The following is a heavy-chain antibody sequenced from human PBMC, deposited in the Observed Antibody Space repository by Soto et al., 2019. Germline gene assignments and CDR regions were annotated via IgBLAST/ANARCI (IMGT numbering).Heavy chain of an antibody. CDR3: ANQAAAGNYYYYGMDV. CDR1: GFTFSSYG. CDR2: IWYDGSNK. Sequence: PGGSLRLSCAASGFTFSSYGMHWVRQAPGKGLEWVAVIWYDGSNKYYADSVKGRFTISRDNSKNTLYLQMNSLRAEDTAVYYCANQAAAGNYYYYGMDVWGQGTTVTVSS. D-gene: IGHD6-13*01. V-gene: IGHV3-33*06. J-gene: IGHJ6*02.